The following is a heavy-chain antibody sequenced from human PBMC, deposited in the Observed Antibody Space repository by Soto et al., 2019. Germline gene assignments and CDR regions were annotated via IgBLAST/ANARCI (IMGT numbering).Heavy chain of an antibody. CDR1: GFTFSRYA. J-gene: IGHJ4*02. CDR3: ASPTYYYDSSGPPAY. Sequence: GGSLRLSCAASGFTFSRYAMSWVRQAPGKGLEWVSYISGSGGTKFYTDSVKGRFTVSRDNAKNSLYLQMNSLRAEDTAVYYCASPTYYYDSSGPPAYWGQGTLVTVSS. D-gene: IGHD3-22*01. CDR2: ISGSGGTK. V-gene: IGHV3-48*01.